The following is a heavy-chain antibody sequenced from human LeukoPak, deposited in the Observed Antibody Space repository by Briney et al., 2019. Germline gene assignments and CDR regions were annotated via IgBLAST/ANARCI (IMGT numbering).Heavy chain of an antibody. D-gene: IGHD3-10*01. V-gene: IGHV4-34*01. CDR1: DESFSGYY. CDR3: ARGNRPYGEHEAFDI. J-gene: IGHJ3*02. CDR2: IDHSGST. Sequence: SETLSLTCAVYDESFSGYYCSWIRQPPRKGLEWIGEIDHSGSTNYNPSLQSRVTISVDTSKNQFSLRVSSVSAADTAVYYCARGNRPYGEHEAFDIWGHGTTVTVSP.